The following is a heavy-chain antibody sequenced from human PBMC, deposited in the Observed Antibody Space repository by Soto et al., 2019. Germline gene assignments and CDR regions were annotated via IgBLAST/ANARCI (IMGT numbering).Heavy chain of an antibody. CDR2: ISGSGGST. CDR3: AKSPSSGQLAFDY. D-gene: IGHD6-19*01. Sequence: GSLRLPCAASGFTFSSYAMSWVRQAPGKGLEWVSAISGSGGSTYYADSVKGRFTISRDNSKNTLYLQMNSLRAEDTAVYYCAKSPSSGQLAFDYWGQGTLVTVSS. CDR1: GFTFSSYA. J-gene: IGHJ4*02. V-gene: IGHV3-23*01.